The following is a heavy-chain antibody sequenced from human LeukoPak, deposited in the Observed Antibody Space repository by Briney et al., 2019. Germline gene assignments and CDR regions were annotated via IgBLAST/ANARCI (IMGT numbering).Heavy chain of an antibody. CDR2: IYYSGST. V-gene: IGHV4-30-4*08. J-gene: IGHJ3*02. Sequence: SETLSLTCTVSGGSISSGDYYWRWIRQPPGKGLEWIGYIYYSGSTYYNPSLKSRVTISVDTSKNQFSLKLSSVTAADTAVYYCARNIVVVVAATPGRLERRPDAFDICGQGKMVTVSS. D-gene: IGHD2-15*01. CDR3: ARNIVVVVAATPGRLERRPDAFDI. CDR1: GGSISSGDYY.